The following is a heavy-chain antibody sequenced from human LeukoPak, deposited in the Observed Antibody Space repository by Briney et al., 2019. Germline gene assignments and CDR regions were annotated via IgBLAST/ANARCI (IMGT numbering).Heavy chain of an antibody. CDR2: ISYDGSNK. Sequence: GGSLRLSCAASGFTFSSYGMHWARQAPGKGLEWVAVISYDGSNKYYADSVKGRFTISRDNSKNTLYLQMNSLRAEDTAVYYCCRYDFWSSSAFDIWGQGTMVTVSS. V-gene: IGHV3-30*03. D-gene: IGHD3-3*01. CDR3: CRYDFWSSSAFDI. J-gene: IGHJ3*02. CDR1: GFTFSSYG.